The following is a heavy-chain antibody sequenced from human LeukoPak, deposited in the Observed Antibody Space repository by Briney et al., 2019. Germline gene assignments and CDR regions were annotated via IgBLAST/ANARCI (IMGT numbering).Heavy chain of an antibody. Sequence: GGSLRLSCAVSGFTFSSYAMSWVRQAPGKGLEWVSGISDSGGSTYYADSVKGRFTISRDNSKNTLYLQMNSLRAEDTAVYYCAKVRGRYYYYGMDVWGQGTKVTVSS. CDR1: GFTFSSYA. J-gene: IGHJ6*02. V-gene: IGHV3-23*01. D-gene: IGHD3-10*01. CDR3: AKVRGRYYYYGMDV. CDR2: ISDSGGST.